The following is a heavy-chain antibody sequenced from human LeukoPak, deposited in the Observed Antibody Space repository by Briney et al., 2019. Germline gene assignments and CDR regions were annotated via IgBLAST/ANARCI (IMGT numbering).Heavy chain of an antibody. Sequence: SETLSLTCTVSGGSISSGSYYWSWIRQPAGKGLEWIGRIYTSGSTNYNPSLKSRVTISVDTSKNQFSLKLSSVTAADTAVYYCAGGGGYYCYFDYWGQGTLVSV. J-gene: IGHJ4*02. CDR1: GGSISSGSYY. CDR2: IYTSGST. V-gene: IGHV4-61*02. D-gene: IGHD3-22*01. CDR3: AGGGGYYCYFDY.